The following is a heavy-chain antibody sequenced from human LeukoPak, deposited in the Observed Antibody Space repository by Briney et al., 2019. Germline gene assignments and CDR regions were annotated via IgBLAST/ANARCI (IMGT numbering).Heavy chain of an antibody. CDR3: ARRDCSSTSCYSTPTLYYFDY. D-gene: IGHD2-2*02. J-gene: IGHJ4*02. V-gene: IGHV4-39*01. Sequence: KPSETLSLTCTVSGGSISSSSYYWGWIRQPPGKGLEWIGSIYYSGSTYYNPSLKSRVTISVDTSKNQFSLKLTSVTAADTAVYYCARRDCSSTSCYSTPTLYYFDYWGQGTLVTVSS. CDR2: IYYSGST. CDR1: GGSISSSSYY.